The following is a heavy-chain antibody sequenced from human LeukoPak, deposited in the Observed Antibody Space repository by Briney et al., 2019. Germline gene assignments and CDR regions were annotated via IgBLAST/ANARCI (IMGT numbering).Heavy chain of an antibody. D-gene: IGHD2-15*01. CDR2: INHSGST. CDR1: GGSFSGYY. CDR3: ARGAIRYCSGGSCSLAAFDI. J-gene: IGHJ3*02. Sequence: SETLSLTCAVYGGSFSGYYWSWIRQPPGKGLEWIGEINHSGSTNYNPSLKSRVTISVDTSKNQFSLKLSSVTAADTAVYYCARGAIRYCSGGSCSLAAFDIWGQGTMVTVSS. V-gene: IGHV4-34*01.